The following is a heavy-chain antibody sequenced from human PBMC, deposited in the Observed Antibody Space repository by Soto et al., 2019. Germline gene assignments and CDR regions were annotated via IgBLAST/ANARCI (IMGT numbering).Heavy chain of an antibody. Sequence: SETLSLTCTVSGGSISSYYWSWIRQPAGKGLEWIGRIYTSGSTNYNPSLKSRVTMSVDTSKNQFSLKLSSVTAADTAVYYCARDDQDYGGNSRYYYYYGMDVWGQGTTVTVSS. V-gene: IGHV4-4*07. J-gene: IGHJ6*02. D-gene: IGHD4-17*01. CDR2: IYTSGST. CDR3: ARDDQDYGGNSRYYYYYGMDV. CDR1: GGSISSYY.